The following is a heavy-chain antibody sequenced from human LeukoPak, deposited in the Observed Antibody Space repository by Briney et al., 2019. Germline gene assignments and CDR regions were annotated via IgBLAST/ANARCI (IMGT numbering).Heavy chain of an antibody. CDR2: IYYSGST. CDR3: ARNRDYYYGMDV. J-gene: IGHJ6*02. Sequence: SETLSLTCTVSGGSISTYSWSWIRQPPGKGLEWIGYIYYSGSTNYNPSLKSRVTISVDTSKNQFSLKLNSVTAADTAVYYCARNRDYYYGMDVWGQGTTVTVSS. CDR1: GGSISTYS. V-gene: IGHV4-59*01. D-gene: IGHD2/OR15-2a*01.